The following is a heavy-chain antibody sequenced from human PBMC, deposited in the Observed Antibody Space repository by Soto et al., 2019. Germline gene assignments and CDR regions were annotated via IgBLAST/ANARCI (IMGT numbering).Heavy chain of an antibody. Sequence: GASVKVSCKVSGYTLTELSMHWVRQAPGKGLEWMGGFDPEDGETIYAQKFQGRVTMTEDTSTDTAYMELSSLRSEDTAVYYCATREYSGYDYGGRYYYYYMDVWGKGTTVTVSS. J-gene: IGHJ6*03. CDR2: FDPEDGET. CDR1: GYTLTELS. CDR3: ATREYSGYDYGGRYYYYYMDV. V-gene: IGHV1-24*01. D-gene: IGHD5-12*01.